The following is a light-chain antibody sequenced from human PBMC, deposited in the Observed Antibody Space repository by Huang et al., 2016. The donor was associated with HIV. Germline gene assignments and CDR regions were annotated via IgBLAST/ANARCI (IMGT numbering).Light chain of an antibody. CDR3: LQDHNYPRT. CDR1: PGITDD. V-gene: IGKV1-6*01. CDR2: GAS. J-gene: IGKJ1*01. Sequence: AIQMTQSPSSLSASVGDRVTITCRASPGITDDLAWYQQKPGKAPKLLISGASTLRSGVPSRFSGSGSGTDFTLTINSLQPEDYATYYCLQDHNYPRTFGQGTKVEI.